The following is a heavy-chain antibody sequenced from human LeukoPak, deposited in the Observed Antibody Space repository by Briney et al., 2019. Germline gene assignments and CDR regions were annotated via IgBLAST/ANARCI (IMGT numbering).Heavy chain of an antibody. CDR2: ISSSSSYI. CDR1: GFTFSSYS. CDR3: ARDISSTNYYYYGMDV. Sequence: GGSLRLSCAASGFTFSSYSMNWVRQAPGKGLEWVSSISSSSSYIYYADSVKGRFTISRVNAKNSLYLQMNSLRAEDTAVYYCARDISSTNYYYYGMDVWGQGTTVTVSS. D-gene: IGHD3-3*02. V-gene: IGHV3-21*01. J-gene: IGHJ6*02.